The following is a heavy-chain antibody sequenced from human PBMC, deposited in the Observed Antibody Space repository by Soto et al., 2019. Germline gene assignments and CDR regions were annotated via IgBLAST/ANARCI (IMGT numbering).Heavy chain of an antibody. D-gene: IGHD6-6*01. Sequence: PSETLSLTCAVYGGSFSGYYWSWIRQPPGKGLEWIGEINHSGSTNYNPSLKSRVTISVDTSKNQFSLKLSSVTAADTAVYYCAGNEYSRSKSFDYWGQGTLVTVSS. V-gene: IGHV4-34*01. CDR2: INHSGST. J-gene: IGHJ4*02. CDR1: GGSFSGYY. CDR3: AGNEYSRSKSFDY.